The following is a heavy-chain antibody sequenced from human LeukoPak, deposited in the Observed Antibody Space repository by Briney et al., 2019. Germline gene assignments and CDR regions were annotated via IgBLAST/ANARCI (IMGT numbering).Heavy chain of an antibody. J-gene: IGHJ3*02. CDR3: ARAGLLWFGANRGDAFDI. Sequence: SETLSLTCTVSGGSISSSSYYWGWIRQPPGKGLEWIGSIYYSGSTYYNPSLKSRVTISVDTSKNQFSLKLSSVTAADTAVYYCARAGLLWFGANRGDAFDIWGQGTMVTVSS. CDR1: GGSISSSSYY. D-gene: IGHD3-10*01. CDR2: IYYSGST. V-gene: IGHV4-39*07.